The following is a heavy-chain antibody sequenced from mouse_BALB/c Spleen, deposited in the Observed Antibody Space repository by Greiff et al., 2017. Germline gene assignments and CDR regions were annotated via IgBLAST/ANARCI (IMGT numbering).Heavy chain of an antibody. CDR3: ARGLRRVLYAMDY. CDR1: GYTFSSYW. CDR2: ILPGSGST. J-gene: IGHJ4*01. Sequence: LMKPGASVKISCKATGYTFSSYWIEWVKQRPGHGLEWIGEILPGSGSTNYNEKFKGKATFTADTSSNTAYMQLSSLTSEDSAVYYCARGLRRVLYAMDYWGQGTSVTVSS. D-gene: IGHD2-4*01. V-gene: IGHV1-9*01.